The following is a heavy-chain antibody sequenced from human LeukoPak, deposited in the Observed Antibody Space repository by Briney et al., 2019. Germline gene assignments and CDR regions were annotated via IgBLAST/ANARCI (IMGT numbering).Heavy chain of an antibody. CDR1: GYTFTSYG. D-gene: IGHD1-26*01. Sequence: GPSVKVSCKASGYTFTSYGISWVRQAPGQGLEWMGWISAYNGNTNYAQKLQGRVTMTTDTSTSTAYMELRSLRSDDTAVYYCARSSESGSHAAAFDIWGQGTMVTVSS. J-gene: IGHJ3*02. CDR3: ARSSESGSHAAAFDI. CDR2: ISAYNGNT. V-gene: IGHV1-18*01.